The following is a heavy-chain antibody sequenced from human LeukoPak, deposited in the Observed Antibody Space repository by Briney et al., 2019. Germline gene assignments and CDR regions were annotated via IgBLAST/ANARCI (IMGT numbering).Heavy chain of an antibody. V-gene: IGHV3-74*03. CDR3: ARHPEAAAVNYNWFDP. D-gene: IGHD6-13*01. Sequence: PGGSLRLSCVASGFTFSSYWMHWVRQAPGKGLVWVSRINSDGSSTKCADSVKGRFTISRDNAKNTLYLQMNSLRAEDTAVYYCARHPEAAAVNYNWFDPWGQGTLVTVSS. J-gene: IGHJ5*02. CDR2: INSDGSST. CDR1: GFTFSSYW.